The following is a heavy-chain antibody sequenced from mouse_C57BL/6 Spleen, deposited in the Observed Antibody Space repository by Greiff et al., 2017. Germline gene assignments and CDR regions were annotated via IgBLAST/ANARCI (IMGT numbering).Heavy chain of an antibody. CDR2: IWTGGGT. Sequence: VKLMESGPGLVAPSQSLSITCTVSGFSLTSYAISWVRQPPGKGLEWLGVIWTGGGTNYNSALKSRLSISKDNSKSQVFLKMNSLQTDDTARYYCARRGINDGDYYAMDYWGQGTSVTVSS. CDR3: ARRGINDGDYYAMDY. CDR1: GFSLTSYA. D-gene: IGHD2-12*01. J-gene: IGHJ4*01. V-gene: IGHV2-9-1*01.